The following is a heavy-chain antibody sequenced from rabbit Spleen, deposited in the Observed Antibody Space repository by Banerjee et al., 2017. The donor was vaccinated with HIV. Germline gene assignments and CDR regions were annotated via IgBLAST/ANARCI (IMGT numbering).Heavy chain of an antibody. J-gene: IGHJ6*01. Sequence: QSLEESGGGLVQPEGSLTLTCTASGVSFSSNHYMCWVRQAPGKGLEWIACIDAGSSAFTYFASWAKGRFTCSKTSSTTVTLQMTSLTAADTATYFCARDSASSFSSYGMDLWGQGTLVTVS. CDR2: IDAGSSAFT. CDR1: GVSFSSNHY. CDR3: ARDSASSFSSYGMDL. D-gene: IGHD8-1*01. V-gene: IGHV1S40*01.